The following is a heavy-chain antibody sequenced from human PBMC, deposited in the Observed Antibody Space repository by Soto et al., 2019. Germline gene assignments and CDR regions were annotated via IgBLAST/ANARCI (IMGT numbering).Heavy chain of an antibody. J-gene: IGHJ2*01. Sequence: GGSLRLSCAASGFTFDDYAMHWVRQAPGKGLEWVSGISWNSGSIAYADSVKGRFTISRDNAKNSLYLQMNSLRAEDSALYYCAFYIKSSAFWSYSFSFCGHRTLVILSS. CDR1: GFTFDDYA. D-gene: IGHD3-16*01. CDR2: ISWNSGSI. CDR3: AFYIKSSAFWSYSFSF. V-gene: IGHV3-9*01.